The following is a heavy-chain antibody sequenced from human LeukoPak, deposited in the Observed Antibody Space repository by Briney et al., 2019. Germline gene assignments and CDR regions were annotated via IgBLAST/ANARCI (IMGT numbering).Heavy chain of an antibody. CDR2: IYYTGTT. D-gene: IGHD2-15*01. J-gene: IGHJ5*02. Sequence: SETLSLTCTVSGGSISTYFWTWIRQFPGKGLEWIGYIYYTGTTSYNPSLKSRVTISVDTSKNQFSLSLSSLTAADTAVYYCARYHQPSGPNWLDRWGQGTLVTVSS. V-gene: IGHV4-59*01. CDR1: GGSISTYF. CDR3: ARYHQPSGPNWLDR.